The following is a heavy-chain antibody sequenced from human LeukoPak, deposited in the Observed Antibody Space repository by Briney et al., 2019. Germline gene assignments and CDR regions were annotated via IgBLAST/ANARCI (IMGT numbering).Heavy chain of an antibody. V-gene: IGHV4-61*01. D-gene: IGHD2-8*01. CDR3: ARAPNGFGAFDI. J-gene: IGHJ3*02. CDR2: IYYSGST. CDR1: GGSVSSGSDY. Sequence: SETLSLTCTVSGGSVSSGSDYWIWIRQPPGKGLEWIGYIYYSGSTDYNPSLKSRVTISVDTSKNQFSLKMSSVTAADTAAYYCARAPNGFGAFDIWGPGTMVTVSS.